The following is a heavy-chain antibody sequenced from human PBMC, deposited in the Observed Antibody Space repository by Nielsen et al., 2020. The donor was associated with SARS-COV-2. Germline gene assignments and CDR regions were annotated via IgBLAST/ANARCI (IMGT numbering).Heavy chain of an antibody. J-gene: IGHJ3*02. CDR1: GGSFSGYY. Sequence: SETLSLTCAVYGGSFSGYYWSWIRQPPGKGLEWIGEINHSGSTNYNPSLKSRVTISVDTSKNQFSLKLSSVTAADTAVYYCARGYSSSWYGDAFVIWGQGTMVTVSS. CDR2: INHSGST. D-gene: IGHD6-13*01. V-gene: IGHV4-34*01. CDR3: ARGYSSSWYGDAFVI.